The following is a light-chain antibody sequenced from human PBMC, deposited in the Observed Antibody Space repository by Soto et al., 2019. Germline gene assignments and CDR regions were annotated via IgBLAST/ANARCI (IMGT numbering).Light chain of an antibody. J-gene: IGLJ1*01. CDR3: VAWDDSLKGYV. CDR1: SSDIGAYDY. CDR2: EVN. V-gene: IGLV2-14*01. Sequence: HSALTQPASLSGSPGQSITISCTGTSSDIGAYDYVSWFQQHPGKAPKLMISEVNNRPSGVPDRFSGSKSGTSASLAISGLQSEDEADYYCVAWDDSLKGYVFGTGTKVTVL.